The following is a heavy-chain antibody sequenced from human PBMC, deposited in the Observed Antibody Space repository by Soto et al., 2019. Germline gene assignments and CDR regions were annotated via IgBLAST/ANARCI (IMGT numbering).Heavy chain of an antibody. CDR3: AREFDL. J-gene: IGHJ5*02. CDR2: ISYDGSNK. Sequence: GGSLRLSCAASGFTFSSYAMHWVRQAPGKGLEWVAVISYDGSNKYYADSVKGRFTISRDNSKNTLYLQMNSLRAEDTAVYYCAREFDLWGQGTLVTVSS. CDR1: GFTFSSYA. V-gene: IGHV3-30-3*01.